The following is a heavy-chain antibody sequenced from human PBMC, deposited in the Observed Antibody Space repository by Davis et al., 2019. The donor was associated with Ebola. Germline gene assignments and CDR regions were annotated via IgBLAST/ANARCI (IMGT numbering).Heavy chain of an antibody. CDR3: ARDPRGDPRSAFDI. J-gene: IGHJ3*02. Sequence: GGSLRLSCAASGFTFSGSAMHWVRHPPGKGLEWVAVISYDGGNKDYADSVKGRLTISRDNSKNTLYLQMNSLRTDDTAVYYCARDPRGDPRSAFDIWGQGTMVTVSS. CDR1: GFTFSGSA. V-gene: IGHV3-30-3*01. CDR2: ISYDGGNK. D-gene: IGHD2-21*02.